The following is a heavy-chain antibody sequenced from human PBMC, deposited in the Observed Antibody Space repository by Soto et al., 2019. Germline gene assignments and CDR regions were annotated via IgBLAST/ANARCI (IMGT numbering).Heavy chain of an antibody. J-gene: IGHJ4*02. V-gene: IGHV3-23*01. Sequence: EVQLLESGGGLVRPGGSLRLSCAASGFTFSTYAMSWVRQAPGKGLEWVSAIGGSGGGTYYADSVKGRFTISRDNSKNTLCLPMNGLRSGDTAVYYCAKVAGPYCSGGSCYGDYWGQGTLVTVSS. CDR1: GFTFSTYA. CDR2: IGGSGGGT. CDR3: AKVAGPYCSGGSCYGDY. D-gene: IGHD2-15*01.